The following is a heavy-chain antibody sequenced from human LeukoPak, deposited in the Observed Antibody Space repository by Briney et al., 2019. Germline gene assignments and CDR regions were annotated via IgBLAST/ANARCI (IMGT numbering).Heavy chain of an antibody. D-gene: IGHD3-3*01. Sequence: ALRRLCSTPSGSTFTANYIPWVRDTPGQGLELNGWVKPNSGGTNYAQKFQGRVTMTRDTSISTAYMGLSRLRSDDTAVYYGAGAVEDPWSAFYYWGQGNLVTVSS. CDR1: GSTFTANY. CDR3: AGAVEDPWSAFYY. J-gene: IGHJ4*02. CDR2: VKPNSGGT. V-gene: IGHV1-2*02.